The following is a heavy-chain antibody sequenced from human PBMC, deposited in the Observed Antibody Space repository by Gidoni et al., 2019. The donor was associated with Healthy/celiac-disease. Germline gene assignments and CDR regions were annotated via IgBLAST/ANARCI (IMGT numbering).Heavy chain of an antibody. D-gene: IGHD6-6*01. V-gene: IGHV2-5*01. CDR2: IYWNDDK. CDR1: GFSLSTSGVG. J-gene: IGHJ5*02. Sequence: QITLKESGPTLVKPTQTLTLTCTFSGFSLSTSGVGVGWIRPPPGKALEWLALIYWNDDKRYSPSLKSRLTITKDTSKNQVVLTMTNMDPVDTATYYCAHDHYSSSLSGSWFDPWGQGTLVTVSS. CDR3: AHDHYSSSLSGSWFDP.